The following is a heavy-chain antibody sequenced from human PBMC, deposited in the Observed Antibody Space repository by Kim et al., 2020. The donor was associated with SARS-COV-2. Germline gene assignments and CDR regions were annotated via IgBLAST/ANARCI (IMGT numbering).Heavy chain of an antibody. CDR1: GFAVCSFA. D-gene: IGHD3-9*01. J-gene: IGHJ4*02. CDR3: AKGLSGAGWRRFGD. CDR2: ISNNNGRT. Sequence: GGSLRLSCAASGFAVCSFAMNWVRQAPGKGLEWVSAISNNNGRTYYEDSVKGRFTISRDDSKNILYLQMNSLRAEDTAVYYCAKGLSGAGWRRFGDWGQG. V-gene: IGHV3-23*01.